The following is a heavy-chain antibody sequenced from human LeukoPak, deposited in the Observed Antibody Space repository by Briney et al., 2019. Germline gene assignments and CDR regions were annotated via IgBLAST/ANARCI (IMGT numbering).Heavy chain of an antibody. CDR2: FDPEDTET. CDR1: GYTLNDLA. V-gene: IGHV1-24*01. CDR3: ATGVTVFGILSNHYYYYLAV. Sequence: ASVKVSCKVSGYTLNDLAIHWVRQVPGKGLEWMGGFDPEDTETTYAELFQGRVTMTEDTSTDTAYMELNSLRSEDTAVYYCATGVTVFGILSNHYYYYLAVWGKGTTVTASS. D-gene: IGHD3-3*01. J-gene: IGHJ6*03.